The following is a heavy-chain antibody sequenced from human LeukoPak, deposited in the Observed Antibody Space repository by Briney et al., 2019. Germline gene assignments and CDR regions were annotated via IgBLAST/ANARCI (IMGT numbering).Heavy chain of an antibody. V-gene: IGHV3-23*01. CDR2: ITSGGRNT. CDR3: ARDHPDCRGTDRLLFQY. CDR1: GFIFSNYA. J-gene: IGHJ4*02. Sequence: GGSLRLSCAASGFIFSNYAMSWVRQAPGKGLEWVSMITSGGRNTYYADSVKGRFTISRDNSRNTLYLQLNSLRDEDTALYYCARDHPDCRGTDRLLFQYWGQGTLVTVSS. D-gene: IGHD2-15*01.